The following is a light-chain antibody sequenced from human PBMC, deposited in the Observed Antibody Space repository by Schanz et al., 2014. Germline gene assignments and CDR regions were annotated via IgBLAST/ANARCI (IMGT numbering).Light chain of an antibody. V-gene: IGKV1-5*01. Sequence: DIQMTQSPSTLSASVGDTVTITCRASQSISTSLAWYQQKPGKAPDLLIYDASSLESGVPSRFSGSGSGTDFTLTISSLQPDDFATYYCQQYNSYMWTFGQGTKVEIK. CDR3: QQYNSYMWT. CDR2: DAS. J-gene: IGKJ1*01. CDR1: QSISTS.